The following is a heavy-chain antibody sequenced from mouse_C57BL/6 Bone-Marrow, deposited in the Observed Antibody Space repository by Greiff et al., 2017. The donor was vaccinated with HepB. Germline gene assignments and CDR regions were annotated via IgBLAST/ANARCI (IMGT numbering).Heavy chain of an antibody. V-gene: IGHV1-81*01. D-gene: IGHD1-1*01. CDR2: IYPRSGNT. J-gene: IGHJ2*01. CDR1: GYTFTSYG. CDR3: ARRAIYYYGSRYFDY. Sequence: VKLVESGAELARPGASVKLSCKASGYTFTSYGISWVKQRTGQGLEWIGEIYPRSGNTYYNEKFKGKATLTADKSSSTAYMELRSLTSEDSAVYFCARRAIYYYGSRYFDYWGQGTTLTVSS.